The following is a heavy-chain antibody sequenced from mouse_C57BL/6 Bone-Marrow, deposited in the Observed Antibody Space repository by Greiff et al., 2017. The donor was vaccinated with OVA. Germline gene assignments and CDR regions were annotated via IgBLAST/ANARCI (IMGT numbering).Heavy chain of an antibody. Sequence: EVKLVESGPGLVKPSQSLSLTCSVTGYSITSGYYWNWIRQFPGNKLEWMGYISYDGSNNYNPSLKNRISITRDTSKNQFFLKLNSVTTEDTATYYCARDGKVFDYWGQGTTLTVSS. D-gene: IGHD4-1*01. CDR1: GYSITSGYY. J-gene: IGHJ2*01. CDR3: ARDGKVFDY. CDR2: ISYDGSN. V-gene: IGHV3-6*01.